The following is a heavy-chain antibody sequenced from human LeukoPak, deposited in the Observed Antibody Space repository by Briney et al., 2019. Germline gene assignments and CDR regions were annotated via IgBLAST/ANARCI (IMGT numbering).Heavy chain of an antibody. D-gene: IGHD6-6*01. CDR2: ISSSSSTI. Sequence: PGGSLRLSCAASGFTFNTYSMNWVRQAPGKGLEWVSYISSSSSTIYYADSVKGRFTISRDNDKNSLYLQMNSLSAADTAVYYCAGGGSGYSRSGDFACWRQGPLVTVSS. V-gene: IGHV3-48*01. J-gene: IGHJ4*02. CDR3: AGGGSGYSRSGDFAC. CDR1: GFTFNTYS.